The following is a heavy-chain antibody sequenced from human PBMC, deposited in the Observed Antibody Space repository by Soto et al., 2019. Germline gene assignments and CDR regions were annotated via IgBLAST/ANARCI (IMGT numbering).Heavy chain of an antibody. J-gene: IGHJ5*02. CDR3: GRDQSGIGYYVDWFDP. V-gene: IGHV1-3*01. CDR1: GYTFTRSG. CDR2: INAGNGNT. Sequence: GASVKVSCKASGYTFTRSGIHWVRQAPGQRPEWLGWINAGNGNTYYSERFEGRVTFTRDTAATTVNMELTSLTSEDTAIYYCGRDQSGIGYYVDWFDPWGQGTLVTVSS. D-gene: IGHD3-10*02.